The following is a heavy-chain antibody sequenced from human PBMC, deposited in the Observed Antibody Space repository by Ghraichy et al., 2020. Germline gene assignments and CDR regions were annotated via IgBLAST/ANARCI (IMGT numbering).Heavy chain of an antibody. CDR3: ARDMVAAGGNFQH. CDR1: GFTFSSYS. D-gene: IGHD6-13*01. V-gene: IGHV3-48*02. Sequence: EALNLEGEDYGFTFSSYSMNWVRQAPGKGLEWVSFISSSSSTIYYADSVKGRFTISRDNAKNSLFLQMNSLRDEDTAVYYCARDMVAAGGNFQHWGQGTLVTVSS. J-gene: IGHJ1*01. CDR2: ISSSSSTI.